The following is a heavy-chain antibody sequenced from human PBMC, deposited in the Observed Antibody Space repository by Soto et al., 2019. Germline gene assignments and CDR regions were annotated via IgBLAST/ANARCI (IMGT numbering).Heavy chain of an antibody. D-gene: IGHD3-3*01. CDR3: ARVPLSPMIFGGARPYFFDY. V-gene: IGHV4-31*03. CDR1: GGTISSGGSY. CDR2: IYHSGSF. J-gene: IGHJ4*02. Sequence: SEKLSLTSTVSGGTISSGGSYWNWIRQRPGKSMEWIVYIYHSGSFYYTPSLKGRAIISADTSKNQFALKLSSVTAADTAVYYFARVPLSPMIFGGARPYFFDYWGQGSLVTVSS.